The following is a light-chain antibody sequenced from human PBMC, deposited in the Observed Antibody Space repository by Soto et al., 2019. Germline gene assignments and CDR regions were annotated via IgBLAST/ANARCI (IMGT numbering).Light chain of an antibody. CDR3: QQYNNWPPIT. V-gene: IGKV3D-15*01. Sequence: EIVLTQSPATLSLSPGERVTLSCRASQSVGTTVAWYQQKSGRAPRLLIYSASTRATGIPARFSGSGSGTEFTLTISSLQSEDFAVYYCQQYNNWPPITFGQGTRLEIK. CDR2: SAS. J-gene: IGKJ5*01. CDR1: QSVGTT.